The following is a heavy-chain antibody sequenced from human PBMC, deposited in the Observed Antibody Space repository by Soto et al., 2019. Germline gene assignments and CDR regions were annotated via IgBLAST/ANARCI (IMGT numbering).Heavy chain of an antibody. CDR1: GYTFTTYG. CDR3: ARGPEDYYDYSGDYFLDY. CDR2: ISTYNGNT. Sequence: QVQLVQSGAEVKKPGASVKVSCKASGYTFTTYGMSWVRQAPGQGLDWMGWISTYNGNTKYAERLQGRVTMTTDTTTSTAYMGLRGLRSDDTAVYYCARGPEDYYDYSGDYFLDYWGQGTLVTVSS. D-gene: IGHD3-22*01. J-gene: IGHJ4*02. V-gene: IGHV1-18*01.